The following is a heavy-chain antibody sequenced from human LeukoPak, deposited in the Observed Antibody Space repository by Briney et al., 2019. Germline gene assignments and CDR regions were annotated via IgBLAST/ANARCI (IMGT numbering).Heavy chain of an antibody. Sequence: GESLKISCKGSGYNFDTYWIGWVRQMPGKGLESMGIIYPEDSDTKYSPSFQGQVFISADKSTKTAHLKWTSLRTSDTAMYYCARKIKQWGSDAFDIWGQGTMVTVSS. CDR2: IYPEDSDT. J-gene: IGHJ3*02. CDR1: GYNFDTYW. CDR3: ARKIKQWGSDAFDI. V-gene: IGHV5-51*01. D-gene: IGHD1-26*01.